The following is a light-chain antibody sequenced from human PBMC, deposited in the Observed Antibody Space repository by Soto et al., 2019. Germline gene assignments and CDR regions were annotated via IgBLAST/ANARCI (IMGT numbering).Light chain of an antibody. J-gene: IGKJ2*01. CDR3: QQYENSVMYT. CDR1: QSVRSSF. CDR2: DVS. Sequence: EIVLTQSPGTLSLSPGERATLSCRASQSVRSSFFAWYQQKPGQAPRLLIYDVSVRATGIPDRFSGSGSGTDFTLTIKRLEPEDFAVYYCQQYENSVMYTFGQGTKLEIK. V-gene: IGKV3-20*01.